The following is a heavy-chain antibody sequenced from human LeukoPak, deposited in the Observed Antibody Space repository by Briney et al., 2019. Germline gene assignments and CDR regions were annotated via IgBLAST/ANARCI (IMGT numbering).Heavy chain of an antibody. Sequence: SETLSLTCTVSGGSISSSSYYWGWIRQPPGKGLEWIGSIYYSGSTYYNPSLKSRVTISVDTSKNQFSLKLSSVTAADTAVYYCARDPGYSYGWYFDLWGRGTLVTVSS. D-gene: IGHD5-18*01. CDR1: GGSISSSSYY. J-gene: IGHJ2*01. CDR2: IYYSGST. V-gene: IGHV4-39*07. CDR3: ARDPGYSYGWYFDL.